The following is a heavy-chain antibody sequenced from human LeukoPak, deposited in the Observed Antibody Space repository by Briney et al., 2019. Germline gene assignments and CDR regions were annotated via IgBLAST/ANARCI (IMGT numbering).Heavy chain of an antibody. CDR1: GFTVSSNY. Sequence: GGSLRLSCAASGFTVSSNYMSWVRQAPGKGLEWVSVIYSDGSTYYADSVKGRFTISRDNSKNTLYLQMNSLRAEDTAVYYCARDSTYSSSWYGRGYYYYYGMDVWGQGTTVTVSS. V-gene: IGHV3-66*01. D-gene: IGHD6-13*01. J-gene: IGHJ6*02. CDR2: IYSDGST. CDR3: ARDSTYSSSWYGRGYYYYYGMDV.